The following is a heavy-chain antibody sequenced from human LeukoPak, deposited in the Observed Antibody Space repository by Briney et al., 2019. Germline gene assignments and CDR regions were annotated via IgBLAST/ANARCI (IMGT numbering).Heavy chain of an antibody. V-gene: IGHV3-21*01. J-gene: IGHJ6*02. Sequence: SGGSLRLSCAASGFTFSSYAMSWVRQAPGKGLEWVSSISSSSSYIYYADSVKGRFTISRDNAKNSLYLQMNSLRAEDTAVYYCARDGYCSSTSCYDGHYYYGMDVWGQGTTVTVSS. D-gene: IGHD2-2*01. CDR2: ISSSSSYI. CDR3: ARDGYCSSTSCYDGHYYYGMDV. CDR1: GFTFSSYA.